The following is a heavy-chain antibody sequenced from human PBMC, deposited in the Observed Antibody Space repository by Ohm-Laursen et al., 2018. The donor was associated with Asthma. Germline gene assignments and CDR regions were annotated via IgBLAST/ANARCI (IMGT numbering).Heavy chain of an antibody. V-gene: IGHV4-39*01. D-gene: IGHD5-18*01. CDR2: IYYSGST. CDR3: GIYSYGYAFDY. Sequence: SDTLSLTCTVSGGSISSSSYYWGWIRQPPGKGLEWIGSIYYSGSTYYNPSLKSRVTISVDTSKNQFSLKLSSVTAADTAAYYCGIYSYGYAFDYWGQGTLVTVSS. CDR1: GGSISSSSYY. J-gene: IGHJ4*02.